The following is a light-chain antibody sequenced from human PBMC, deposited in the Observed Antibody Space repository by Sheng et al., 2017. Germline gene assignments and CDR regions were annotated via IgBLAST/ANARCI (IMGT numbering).Light chain of an antibody. CDR3: QQRSKWPVT. CDR2: GAS. Sequence: EIVLTQSPGTLSLSPGERATLSCRASQSISSSNLAWYQKRPGQPPRLLISGASARAAGIPDRFSGSWSGTNFTLTITGLEPDDFAVYYCQQRSKWPVTFGPGTKVDIK. V-gene: IGKV3D-20*02. J-gene: IGKJ3*01. CDR1: QSISSSN.